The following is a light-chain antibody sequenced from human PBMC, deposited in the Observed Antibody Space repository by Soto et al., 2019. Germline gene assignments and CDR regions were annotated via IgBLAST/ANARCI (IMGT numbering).Light chain of an antibody. CDR1: SSDIGGYNY. J-gene: IGLJ1*01. CDR3: SSYTSTSTLYV. V-gene: IGLV2-14*03. Sequence: QSALTQPASVSGSPGQSITISCTGTSSDIGGYNYVSWYQQLPGKVPKLIIYDVSYRPSGVSDRFSASKSGNAASLTNSGLQAEDEADYYCSSYTSTSTLYVFVTGTKLTVL. CDR2: DVS.